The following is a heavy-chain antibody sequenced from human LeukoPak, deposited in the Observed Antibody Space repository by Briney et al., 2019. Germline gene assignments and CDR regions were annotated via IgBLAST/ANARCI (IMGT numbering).Heavy chain of an antibody. D-gene: IGHD5-12*01. V-gene: IGHV4-34*01. CDR3: ARKRGYSGYANWFDP. Sequence: SETLSLTCAVYGGSFSGYYWSWIRQPPGKGLEWIGEINHSGSTNYNPSLKSRVTISVDTSRNQFSLKLSSVTAADTAVYYCARKRGYSGYANWFDPWGQGTLVTVSS. CDR2: INHSGST. J-gene: IGHJ5*02. CDR1: GGSFSGYY.